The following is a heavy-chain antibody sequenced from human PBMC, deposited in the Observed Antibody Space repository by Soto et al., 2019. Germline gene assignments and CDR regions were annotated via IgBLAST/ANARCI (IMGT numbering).Heavy chain of an antibody. Sequence: GGSLRLSCAASGFTFSEASMHWVRQASGKGLEWVGRIRSKGNSYATEYAASTRGRFTISRDDSKNTAYLQMNSLKTEDTAVYYCTRFSATTSWYHDYWGQGTLVTVSS. CDR1: GFTFSEAS. V-gene: IGHV3-73*01. CDR2: IRSKGNSYAT. D-gene: IGHD6-13*01. J-gene: IGHJ4*02. CDR3: TRFSATTSWYHDY.